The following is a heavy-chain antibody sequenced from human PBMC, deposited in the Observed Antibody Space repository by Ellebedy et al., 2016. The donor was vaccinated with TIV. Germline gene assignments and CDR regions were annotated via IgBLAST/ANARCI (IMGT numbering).Heavy chain of an antibody. Sequence: GGSLRLSCAASGFTFSSYAMNWVSQAPGKGLEWVSFISRDSTTIYYADSVRGRFTVSRDNAKNSLYLQMNSLRDEDTAVYYCAREFNSRMRFDYWGQGTLVTVSS. CDR1: GFTFSSYA. V-gene: IGHV3-48*02. CDR3: AREFNSRMRFDY. D-gene: IGHD6-13*01. J-gene: IGHJ4*02. CDR2: ISRDSTTI.